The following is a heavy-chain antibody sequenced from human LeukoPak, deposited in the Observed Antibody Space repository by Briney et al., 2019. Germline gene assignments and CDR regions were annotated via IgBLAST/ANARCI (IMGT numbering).Heavy chain of an antibody. CDR3: ASILMTTVYDY. Sequence: ASVKVSCKASGGTFSSYAISWVRQAPGQGLEWMGWINPNSGGTNYAQKFQGRVTMTRDTSISTAYMELSRLRSDDTAVYYCASILMTTVYDYWGQGTLVTVSS. D-gene: IGHD4-11*01. V-gene: IGHV1-2*02. CDR1: GGTFSSYA. CDR2: INPNSGGT. J-gene: IGHJ4*02.